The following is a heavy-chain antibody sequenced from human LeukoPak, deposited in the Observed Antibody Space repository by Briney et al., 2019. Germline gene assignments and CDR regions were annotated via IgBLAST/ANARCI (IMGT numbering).Heavy chain of an antibody. J-gene: IGHJ4*02. CDR2: INHSGST. D-gene: IGHD4-17*01. CDR3: ARGLDYGDLTDYFDY. CDR1: GGSFSGCY. V-gene: IGHV4-34*01. Sequence: SETLSLTCAVYGGSFSGCYWSWIRQPPGKGLEWIGEINHSGSTNYNPSLKSRVTISVDTSKNQSSLKLSSVTAADTAVYYCARGLDYGDLTDYFDYWGQGTLVTVSS.